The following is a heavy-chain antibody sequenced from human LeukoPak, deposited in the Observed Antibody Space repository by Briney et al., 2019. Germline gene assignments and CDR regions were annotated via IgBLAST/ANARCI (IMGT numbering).Heavy chain of an antibody. J-gene: IGHJ4*02. Sequence: GGSLRLSCAAYGFTFSSYWMHWVRQAPGRGLVWVSRINSDGSTTKYADSVKGRFTISRDNAKNTLYLQMNSLRAEDTAVYYCTRGDNYGSGSYYDYWGQGTLVTVSS. V-gene: IGHV3-74*01. CDR1: GFTFSSYW. D-gene: IGHD3-10*01. CDR3: TRGDNYGSGSYYDY. CDR2: INSDGSTT.